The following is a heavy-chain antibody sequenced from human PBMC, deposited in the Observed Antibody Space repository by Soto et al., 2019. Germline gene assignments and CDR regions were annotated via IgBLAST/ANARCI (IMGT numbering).Heavy chain of an antibody. J-gene: IGHJ6*02. CDR1: GGTFSSYA. D-gene: IGHD2-2*01. V-gene: IGHV1-69*13. CDR2: IIPIFGTA. Sequence: SVKVSCKASGGTFSSYAISWVRQAPGQGLEWMGGIIPIFGTANYAQKFQGRVTITADESTSTAYMELSSLRSEDTAVYYCARQIVVVPAASNYYYYYGMDVWGQGTTVTVSS. CDR3: ARQIVVVPAASNYYYYYGMDV.